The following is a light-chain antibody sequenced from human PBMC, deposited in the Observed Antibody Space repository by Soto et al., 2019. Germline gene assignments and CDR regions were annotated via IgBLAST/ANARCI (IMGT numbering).Light chain of an antibody. CDR3: LQHNSYPP. CDR2: AAS. CDR1: QSAVSY. V-gene: IGKV1-17*01. Sequence: DIQLTQSPSSLSASVGDRVTITCRASQSAVSYLNWYQQKPGKGPNLLIYAASSLQSGVPSRFSGSGSGTEFTLTISSLQPEDFATYYCLQHNSYPPFGPGTKVDIK. J-gene: IGKJ3*01.